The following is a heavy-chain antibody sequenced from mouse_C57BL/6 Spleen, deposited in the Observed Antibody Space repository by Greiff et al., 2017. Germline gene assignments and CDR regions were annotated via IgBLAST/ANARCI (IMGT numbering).Heavy chain of an antibody. J-gene: IGHJ4*01. CDR2: IYPGSGST. CDR3: ARALFITTVVARVAMDY. CDR1: GYTFTSYW. D-gene: IGHD1-1*01. V-gene: IGHV1-55*01. Sequence: QVQLQQSGAELVKPGASVKMSCKASGYTFTSYWITWVKQRPGQGLAWIGDIYPGSGSTNYNEKFKSKATLTVDTSSSTAYMQLSSLTSEDSAVYYCARALFITTVVARVAMDYWGQGTSVTVSS.